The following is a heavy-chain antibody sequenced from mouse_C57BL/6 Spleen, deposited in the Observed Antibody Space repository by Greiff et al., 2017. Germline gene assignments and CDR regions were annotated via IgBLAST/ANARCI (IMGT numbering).Heavy chain of an antibody. V-gene: IGHV1-55*01. J-gene: IGHJ4*01. Sequence: QVQLQQPGAELVKPGASVKMSCKASGYTFTSYWITWVKQRPGQGLEWIGDIYPGSGSTNYNEKFKSKATLTVDTSSSTAYMQLSSLTSEDSAVYYVARREGGQRGAMDYWGQGTSVTVSS. CDR3: ARREGGQRGAMDY. CDR1: GYTFTSYW. D-gene: IGHD3-3*01. CDR2: IYPGSGST.